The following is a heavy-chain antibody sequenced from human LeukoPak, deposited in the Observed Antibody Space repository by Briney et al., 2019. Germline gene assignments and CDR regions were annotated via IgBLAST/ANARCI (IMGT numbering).Heavy chain of an antibody. Sequence: SETLSLTCTVSGASISSYYWSWIRQPPGKGLEWIGYIYYSGSTNSNPSLKSRVTTSVDTSKNQFSLKLTSVTAADTAVYYCARHQATITTIFDFWGQGTLVTVSS. CDR1: GASISSYY. V-gene: IGHV4-59*08. CDR3: ARHQATITTIFDF. CDR2: IYYSGST. J-gene: IGHJ4*02. D-gene: IGHD4-11*01.